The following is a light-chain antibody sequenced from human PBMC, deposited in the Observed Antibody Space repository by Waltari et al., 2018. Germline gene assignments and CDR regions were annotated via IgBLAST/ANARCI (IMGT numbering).Light chain of an antibody. J-gene: IGKJ5*01. V-gene: IGKV1-9*01. CDR1: QGISSF. CDR3: QHLNSYPT. CDR2: AAL. Sequence: IQLTQSPSSLSASVGDRVTITCRASQGISSFLAWYQQKPGKAPKLLIYAALTFQSGVPSRFRGSGSGTDFTLTISSLQPEDFATYYCQHLNSYPTFGQGTRLEIK.